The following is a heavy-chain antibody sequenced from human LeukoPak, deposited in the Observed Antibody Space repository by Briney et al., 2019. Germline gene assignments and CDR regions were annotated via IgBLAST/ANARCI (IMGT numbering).Heavy chain of an antibody. CDR2: INPSGGST. Sequence: ASVKVSCKASGYTFTSYYMHWVRQAPGQGLEWMGIINPSGGSTSYAQKFQGRVTMTRDTSTNTVYMELSSLRSEDTAVYFCARATLSDYYFNYWGQGTLVTVSS. J-gene: IGHJ4*02. CDR1: GYTFTSYY. CDR3: ARATLSDYYFNY. V-gene: IGHV1-46*01.